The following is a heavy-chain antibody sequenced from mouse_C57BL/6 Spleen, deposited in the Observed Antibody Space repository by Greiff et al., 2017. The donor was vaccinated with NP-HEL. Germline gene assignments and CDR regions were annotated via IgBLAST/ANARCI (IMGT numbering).Heavy chain of an antibody. CDR2: ISDGGSYT. V-gene: IGHV5-4*01. CDR3: ARDWGNYYGSSYVGYFDV. CDR1: GFTFSSYA. Sequence: EVQLVESGGGLVKPGGSLKLSCAASGFTFSSYAMSWVRQTPEKRLEWVATISDGGSYTYYPDNVKGRFTISRDNAKNNLYRQMSQLKSEDTAMYYCARDWGNYYGSSYVGYFDVWGTGTTVTVSS. J-gene: IGHJ1*03. D-gene: IGHD1-1*01.